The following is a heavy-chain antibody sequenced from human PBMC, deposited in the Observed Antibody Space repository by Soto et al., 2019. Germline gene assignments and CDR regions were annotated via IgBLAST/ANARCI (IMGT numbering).Heavy chain of an antibody. CDR2: IYYSGST. J-gene: IGHJ6*02. Sequence: PSETLSLTCTVSGGSISSGGYYWSWIRQPPGKGLEWIGYIYYSGSTNYNPSLKSRVTISVDTSKNQFSLKLSSVTAADTAVYYCAGASTGSYDYYYYGMDVWGQGTTVTVSS. D-gene: IGHD1-26*01. CDR3: AGASTGSYDYYYYGMDV. V-gene: IGHV4-61*08. CDR1: GGSISSGGYY.